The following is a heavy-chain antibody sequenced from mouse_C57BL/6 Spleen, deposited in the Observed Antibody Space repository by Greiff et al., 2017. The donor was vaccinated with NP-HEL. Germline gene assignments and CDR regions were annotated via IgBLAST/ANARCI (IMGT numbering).Heavy chain of an antibody. D-gene: IGHD4-1*01. Sequence: DVMLVESGGGLVKPGGSLKLSCAASGFTFSDYGMHWVRQAPEKGLEWVAYISSGSSTIYYADTVKGRFTISRDNAKNTLFLQMTSLRSEDTAMYYCARGGLGRAMDYWGQGTSVTVSS. CDR3: ARGGLGRAMDY. CDR1: GFTFSDYG. CDR2: ISSGSSTI. V-gene: IGHV5-17*01. J-gene: IGHJ4*01.